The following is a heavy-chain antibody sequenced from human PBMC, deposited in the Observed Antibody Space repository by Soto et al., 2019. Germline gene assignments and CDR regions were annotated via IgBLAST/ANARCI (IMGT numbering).Heavy chain of an antibody. CDR3: ARTTVVPAAPLDAFDI. CDR1: GFTFSSYW. CDR2: INSDGSST. V-gene: IGHV3-74*01. J-gene: IGHJ3*02. Sequence: GGSLRLSCAASGFTFSSYWMHWVRQAPGKGLVWVSRINSDGSSTSYADSVKGRFTISRDNAKNTLYLQMNSLRAEDTAVYYCARTTVVPAAPLDAFDIWGQGTMVTVSS. D-gene: IGHD2-2*01.